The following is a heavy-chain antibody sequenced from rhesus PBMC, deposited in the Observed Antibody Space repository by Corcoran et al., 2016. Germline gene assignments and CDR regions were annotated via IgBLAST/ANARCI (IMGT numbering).Heavy chain of an antibody. V-gene: IGHV4S9*01. J-gene: IGHJ4*01. CDR2: IYGGSGNT. CDR3: ARVGISAGHQGDL. Sequence: QVQLQESGPGLVKPSETLSLTCAVSGGYISDNYYWNWIRQPPGKGLEWIGKIYGGSGNTYYNPSLKSRVSISKDTSKNQFSLKVSSVTAADTAVFYCARVGISAGHQGDLWGQGLLVTVSA. CDR1: GGYISDNYY. D-gene: IGHD6-13*01.